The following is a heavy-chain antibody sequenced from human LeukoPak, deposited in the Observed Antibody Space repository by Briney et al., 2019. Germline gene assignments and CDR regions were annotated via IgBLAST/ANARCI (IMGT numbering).Heavy chain of an antibody. J-gene: IGHJ4*02. CDR1: GYAFTGYY. CDR3: ARIVRGDTAMVAYFDY. V-gene: IGHV1-2*06. D-gene: IGHD5-18*01. Sequence: GASVKVSCKASGYAFTGYYMHWVRQAPGQGLEWMGRINPNSGGTNYAQKFQGRVTMTRDTSISTAYMELSRLRSDDTAVYYCARIVRGDTAMVAYFDYWGQGTLVTVSS. CDR2: INPNSGGT.